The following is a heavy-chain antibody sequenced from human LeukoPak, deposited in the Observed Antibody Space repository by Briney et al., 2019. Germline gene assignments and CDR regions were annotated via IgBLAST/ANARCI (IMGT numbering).Heavy chain of an antibody. J-gene: IGHJ4*02. CDR1: GFTFSSYS. V-gene: IGHV3-48*01. Sequence: GGSPRLSCAASGFTFSSYSMNWVRQAPGRGLEWVSYISSSSSTIYYADSVKGRFTISRDNAKNSLYLQMNSLRAEDTAVYYCAKDLLGGAQNYWGQGTLVTVSS. CDR2: ISSSSSTI. D-gene: IGHD3-16*01. CDR3: AKDLLGGAQNY.